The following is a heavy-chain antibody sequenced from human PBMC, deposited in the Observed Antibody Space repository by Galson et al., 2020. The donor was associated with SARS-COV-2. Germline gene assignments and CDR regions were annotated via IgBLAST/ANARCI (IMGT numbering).Heavy chain of an antibody. Sequence: GGSLRLSCAASGFTFSSYGMHWVRQAPGKGLEWVAVIWYDGSNKYYADSVKCRFTISRDNSKNTLYLQMNSLRAEDTAVYYCARDSYYYDSSGYYPPYYYYGMDVWGQGTTVTVSS. CDR2: IWYDGSNK. D-gene: IGHD3-22*01. CDR3: ARDSYYYDSSGYYPPYYYYGMDV. V-gene: IGHV3-33*01. J-gene: IGHJ6*02. CDR1: GFTFSSYG.